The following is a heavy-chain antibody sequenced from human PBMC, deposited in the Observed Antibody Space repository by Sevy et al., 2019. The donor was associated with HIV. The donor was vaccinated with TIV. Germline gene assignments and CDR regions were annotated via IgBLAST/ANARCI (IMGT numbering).Heavy chain of an antibody. CDR1: GFTFSSYS. Sequence: GGSLRLSCAASGFTFSSYSMNWVRQAPGKGLEWVSVISDSGGSTYYADSVQGRFTISRDNSKDTMYLQVNSLRAEDTAVYYCARRPDLGSVIRAGVMDVWGQGTTVTVSS. J-gene: IGHJ6*02. D-gene: IGHD3-10*01. V-gene: IGHV3-23*01. CDR3: ARRPDLGSVIRAGVMDV. CDR2: ISDSGGST.